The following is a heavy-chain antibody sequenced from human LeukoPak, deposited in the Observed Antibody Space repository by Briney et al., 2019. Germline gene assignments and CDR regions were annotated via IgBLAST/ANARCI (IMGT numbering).Heavy chain of an antibody. CDR2: INPSSAGT. Sequence: ASVKVSCKASGGTFSSYAISWVRQAPGQGLEWMGIINPSSAGTSYAQKFQGRVAVTRDTSTSTVYMELSSLTSEDTAVYYCAREGDVYSFDYWGQGTLVTVSS. V-gene: IGHV1-46*01. D-gene: IGHD5-24*01. CDR1: GGTFSSYA. CDR3: AREGDVYSFDY. J-gene: IGHJ4*02.